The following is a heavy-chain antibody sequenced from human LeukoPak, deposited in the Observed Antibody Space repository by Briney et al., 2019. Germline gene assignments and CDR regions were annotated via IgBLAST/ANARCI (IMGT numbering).Heavy chain of an antibody. Sequence: GGSLRLSCAASRFTFSDYYMSWIRQAPGKGLEWVSYISSSGSTIYYADSVKGRFTISRDNAKSSLYLQMNSLRAEDTAVYYCARTATSSMEGDYWGQGTLVTVSS. J-gene: IGHJ4*02. CDR3: ARTATSSMEGDY. V-gene: IGHV3-11*01. CDR1: RFTFSDYY. D-gene: IGHD2-2*01. CDR2: ISSSGSTI.